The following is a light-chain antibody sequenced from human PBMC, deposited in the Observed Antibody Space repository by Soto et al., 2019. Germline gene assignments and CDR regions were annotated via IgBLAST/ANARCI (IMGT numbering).Light chain of an antibody. CDR2: QTS. V-gene: IGKV3-11*01. Sequence: EMVLTQSRATLCSFVGHRGSLSCRASQYINTRLAWYQHRPGQAPRLLIYQTSIRAAGIPARFSASGTGTDFTLTISDVQPEDFAVYYCHQRQSWPRTFGQGTKVDIK. J-gene: IGKJ1*01. CDR1: QYINTR. CDR3: HQRQSWPRT.